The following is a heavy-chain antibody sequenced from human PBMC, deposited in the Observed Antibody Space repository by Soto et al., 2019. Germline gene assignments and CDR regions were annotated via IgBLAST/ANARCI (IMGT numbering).Heavy chain of an antibody. CDR2: INSGSSTI. CDR3: ARVGGATMATMYFDP. Sequence: EVQLVESGGGLIQPGGSLRLSCAVSGLTFTGYSMNWVRQAPGKGLEWVSFINSGSSTIFYADSVKGRFTISRDNAKSSLYGEMNSLRDEDTAVYYCARVGGATMATMYFDPWGQGTLVTVSS. J-gene: IGHJ4*02. CDR1: GLTFTGYS. D-gene: IGHD5-12*01. V-gene: IGHV3-48*02.